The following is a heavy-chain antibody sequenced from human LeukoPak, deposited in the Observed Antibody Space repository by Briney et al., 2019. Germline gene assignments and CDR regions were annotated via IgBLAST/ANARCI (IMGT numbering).Heavy chain of an antibody. J-gene: IGHJ6*03. D-gene: IGHD2-2*01. V-gene: IGHV4-39*01. CDR1: GGSISSSGYY. CDR2: IYYSGST. CDR3: ARQIVVVPAAIFYYYYMDV. Sequence: PSETLSLTCTVSGGSISSSGYYWGWIRQPPGKGLEWIGSIYYSGSTYYNPSLKSRVTISVDTSKNQFSLKLSSVTAADTAVYYCARQIVVVPAAIFYYYYMDVWGKGTTVTVSS.